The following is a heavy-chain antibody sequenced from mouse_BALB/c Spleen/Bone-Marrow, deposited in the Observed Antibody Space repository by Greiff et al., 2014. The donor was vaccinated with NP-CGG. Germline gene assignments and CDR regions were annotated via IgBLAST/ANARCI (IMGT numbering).Heavy chain of an antibody. V-gene: IGHV1-7*01. CDR3: ARDRSYRVRAMDY. D-gene: IGHD2-14*01. Sequence: QVQLQQSGAELAKPGASVKMSCRASGYTFTTYWMHWVKQRPGQGLEWIGYINPTTGYTEYNQKFQDKATLTADESSSTAYMQLSRLTSESAANYYGARDRSYRVRAMDYWGQGTSVTVSS. J-gene: IGHJ4*01. CDR2: INPTTGYT. CDR1: GYTFTTYW.